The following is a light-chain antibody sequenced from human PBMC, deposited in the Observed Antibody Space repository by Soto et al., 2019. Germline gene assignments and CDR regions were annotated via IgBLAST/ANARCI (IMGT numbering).Light chain of an antibody. V-gene: IGLV4-69*01. CDR1: SGHSSYA. J-gene: IGLJ3*02. CDR3: QTWGTGIGV. Sequence: QPVLTQSPSASASLGASVKLTCTLSSGHSSYAIAWHQQQPEKGPRYLMKLNSDGSHSKGDGIPDRFSGSSSGAERYLTISSLQSGDEADYYCQTWGTGIGVFGGGTKVTVL. CDR2: LNSDGSH.